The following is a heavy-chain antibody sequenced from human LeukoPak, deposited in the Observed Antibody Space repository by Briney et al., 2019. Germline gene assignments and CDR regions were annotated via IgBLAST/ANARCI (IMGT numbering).Heavy chain of an antibody. CDR2: IRSNTFGGTT. CDR3: TRDSWTGDSVLGGGDY. V-gene: IGHV3-49*04. J-gene: IGHJ4*02. CDR1: GFNFGEYA. Sequence: GGSLRLSCTASGFNFGEYAMSWVRRAPGKGLEWLGFIRSNTFGGTTEYAASVKGRFTISRDDSKSIAYLQMNSLGTEDTAVYYCTRDSWTGDSVLGGGDYWGQGTRVTVSS. D-gene: IGHD1-1*01.